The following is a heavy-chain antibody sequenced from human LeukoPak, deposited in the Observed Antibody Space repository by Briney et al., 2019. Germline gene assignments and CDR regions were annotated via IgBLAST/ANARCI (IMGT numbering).Heavy chain of an antibody. D-gene: IGHD6-6*01. CDR1: GFTFSSYG. V-gene: IGHV3-30*18. CDR2: ISYDGSNK. J-gene: IGHJ4*02. Sequence: GGSLRLSCAASGFTFSSYGMHWVRQAPGKGLEWVAVISYDGSNKYYADSVKGRFTISRDNSKNTLYLQMNSLRAEDTAVYYCAKDIEYSSSSFDFWGQGTLVTVSS. CDR3: AKDIEYSSSSFDF.